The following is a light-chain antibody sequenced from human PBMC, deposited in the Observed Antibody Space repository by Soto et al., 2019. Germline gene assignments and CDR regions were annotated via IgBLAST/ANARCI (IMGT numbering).Light chain of an antibody. CDR3: SSYTSSTTLV. V-gene: IGLV2-14*01. CDR2: EVT. J-gene: IGLJ1*01. Sequence: QSALTQPASVSGSPGQSITISFTGTSSDVGGYNYVSWHQQHPGKAPKLMIYEVTNRPSGVSNRFSGSKSDNTASLTISGLQAEDESDYFCSSYTSSTTLVFGTGTKVTVL. CDR1: SSDVGGYNY.